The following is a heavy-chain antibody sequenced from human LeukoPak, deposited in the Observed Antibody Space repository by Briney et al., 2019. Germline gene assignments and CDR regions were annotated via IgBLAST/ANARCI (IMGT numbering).Heavy chain of an antibody. Sequence: ASVKLSCKASGYTITGYYMHCWRQAPGPPLEWMGRINTNSGGTNYAQKLQGRVTMTRDTSISTAYMELSRLRSDDTAVYYCARAPEYSSSYLIDYWGQGTLVTVSS. D-gene: IGHD6-6*01. CDR3: ARAPEYSSSYLIDY. CDR1: GYTITGYY. J-gene: IGHJ4*02. CDR2: INTNSGGT. V-gene: IGHV1-2*06.